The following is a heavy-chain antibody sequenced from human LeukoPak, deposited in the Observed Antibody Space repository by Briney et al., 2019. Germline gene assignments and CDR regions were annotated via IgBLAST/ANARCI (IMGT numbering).Heavy chain of an antibody. V-gene: IGHV4-39*07. Sequence: SETLSLTCTVSGGSISSSSYYRGRIRQPPGKGLEWIGSIYYSGSTYYNPSLKSRVTISVDTSKNQFSLKLSSVTAADTAVYYCARGEEFGSWSYWGQGTLVTVSS. J-gene: IGHJ4*02. D-gene: IGHD6-13*01. CDR2: IYYSGST. CDR3: ARGEEFGSWSY. CDR1: GGSISSSSYY.